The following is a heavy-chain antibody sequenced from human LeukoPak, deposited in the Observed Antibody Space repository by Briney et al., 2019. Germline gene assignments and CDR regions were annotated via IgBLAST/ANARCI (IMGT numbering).Heavy chain of an antibody. D-gene: IGHD5-18*01. J-gene: IGHJ4*02. CDR3: ARPRRTAMVTSFDY. CDR1: GGSISSSSYY. CDR2: IYYSGST. V-gene: IGHV4-39*01. Sequence: PSETLSLTCTVSGGSISSSSYYWGWIRQPPGKGLEWIGSIYYSGSTYYNPSLKSRVTISVDTSKNQFSLKLSSVTAADTAVYYCARPRRTAMVTSFDYWGRGTLVTVSS.